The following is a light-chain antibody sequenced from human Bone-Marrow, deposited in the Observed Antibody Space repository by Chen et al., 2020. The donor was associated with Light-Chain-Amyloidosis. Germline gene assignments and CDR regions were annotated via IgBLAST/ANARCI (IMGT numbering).Light chain of an antibody. CDR1: QNVGTY. V-gene: IGKV3-11*01. Sequence: EIVLTQSPATLSLSLGERATLSCRASQNVGTYLAWYQQKPGQAPRLLIYDASNRATGIPGRFSGSGSGTAFTLTIGSLEPEDFAVYYCQQRSNWPPLTFGGGTKVEMK. CDR3: QQRSNWPPLT. CDR2: DAS. J-gene: IGKJ4*01.